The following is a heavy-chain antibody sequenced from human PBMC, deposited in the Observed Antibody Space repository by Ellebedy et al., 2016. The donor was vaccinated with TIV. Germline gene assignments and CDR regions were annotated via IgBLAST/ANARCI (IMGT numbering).Heavy chain of an antibody. V-gene: IGHV3-30*18. CDR3: AKVPVGFCNRPFCFYLDD. D-gene: IGHD2-2*03. J-gene: IGHJ4*02. Sequence: PGGSLRLSCAASGFTFSSYDMHWVRQAPRQGLEWPALISYDANNKYFADSVKGRFTISRDNSKNTLYLQMNTLRPEDTAVYYCAKVPVGFCNRPFCFYLDDWGQGTLVSVSS. CDR1: GFTFSSYD. CDR2: ISYDANNK.